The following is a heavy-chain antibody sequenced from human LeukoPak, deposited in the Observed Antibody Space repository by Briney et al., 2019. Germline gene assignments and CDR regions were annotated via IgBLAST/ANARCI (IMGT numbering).Heavy chain of an antibody. CDR3: ARGRPYTHRWFDP. J-gene: IGHJ5*02. D-gene: IGHD5-18*01. CDR1: VGSFSGYY. Sequence: SETLSLTCAVYVGSFSGYYWSWIRQPPGKGLEGIGEINHSGSTNYNPSLKSRVTISVDTSKKQFSLKLSSVTAADTAVYYCARGRPYTHRWFDPWGQGTLVTVSS. CDR2: INHSGST. V-gene: IGHV4-34*01.